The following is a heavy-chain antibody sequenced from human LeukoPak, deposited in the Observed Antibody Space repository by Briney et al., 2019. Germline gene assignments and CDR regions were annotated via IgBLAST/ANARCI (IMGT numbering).Heavy chain of an antibody. CDR2: INGDGTYT. Sequence: GGSLRLSCAASGFTFSSYWMHWVRQVPGKGLVWVSRINGDGTYTNYADSVKGRFTISRDNAKNTAYLQMNSLRVDDTAVYYCARAASWAVNDYWGQGTLVTVSS. D-gene: IGHD3-16*01. CDR1: GFTFSSYW. J-gene: IGHJ4*02. CDR3: ARAASWAVNDY. V-gene: IGHV3-74*01.